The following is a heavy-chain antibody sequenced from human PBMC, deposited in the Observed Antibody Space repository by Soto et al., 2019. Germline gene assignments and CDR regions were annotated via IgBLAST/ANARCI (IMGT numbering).Heavy chain of an antibody. CDR1: GGSISSGSYY. CDR3: ASLAWGSGESWFDP. D-gene: IGHD3-16*01. CDR2: IYYSGST. Sequence: QLQLQESGPGQVKPSETLSLTCTVSGGSISSGSYYWGWIRQPPGKGLEWIGNIYYSGSTYYNPSLKSRVTISVDTSQNQFSLKLSSVTAADTAVYYCASLAWGSGESWFDPWGQGTLVTVSS. V-gene: IGHV4-39*01. J-gene: IGHJ5*02.